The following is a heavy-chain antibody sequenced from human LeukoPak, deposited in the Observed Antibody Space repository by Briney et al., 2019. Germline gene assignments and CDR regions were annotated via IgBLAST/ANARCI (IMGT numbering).Heavy chain of an antibody. CDR2: IYYSGGT. J-gene: IGHJ6*03. D-gene: IGHD1-1*01. Sequence: SGTLSLTSAVSVGSISGDYCRSIRESPRKRLWCVGEIYYSGGTNYNPSLKSRVTISVDTSKNQSSLTLSSLTAADTDVYYCAREGRPPYYYYYMDVWGKGTTVTVSS. V-gene: IGHV4-59*01. CDR1: VGSISGDY. CDR3: AREGRPPYYYYYMDV.